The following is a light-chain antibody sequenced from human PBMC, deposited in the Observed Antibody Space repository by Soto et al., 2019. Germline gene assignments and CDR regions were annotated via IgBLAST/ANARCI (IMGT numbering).Light chain of an antibody. Sequence: EIVMTQSPATRSVSPGERATLSCRASQSVSSNLAWYQQKPGQAPRLLIYGASTRATGIPARFSGSGSGTEFTLTISSLQSEDFAVYYCQQYNNWPPRITFGQGTRLEIK. V-gene: IGKV3-15*01. CDR3: QQYNNWPPRIT. CDR2: GAS. CDR1: QSVSSN. J-gene: IGKJ5*01.